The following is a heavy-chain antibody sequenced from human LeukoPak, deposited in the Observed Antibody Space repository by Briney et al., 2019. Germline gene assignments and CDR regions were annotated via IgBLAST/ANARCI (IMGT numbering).Heavy chain of an antibody. Sequence: GGSLRLTCVASGFTFDDYAMSWVRQAPGKGLEWVSGINWNGDNTVYADSVKGRFTISRDNAKNSLYLQMNSLGAEDTAFYYCASDRRSDSSGYAFDIWGQGTMVTVSS. V-gene: IGHV3-20*04. CDR2: INWNGDNT. J-gene: IGHJ3*02. CDR3: ASDRRSDSSGYAFDI. D-gene: IGHD3-22*01. CDR1: GFTFDDYA.